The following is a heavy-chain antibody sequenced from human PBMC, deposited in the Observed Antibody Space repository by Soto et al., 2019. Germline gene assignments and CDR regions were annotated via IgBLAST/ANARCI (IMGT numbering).Heavy chain of an antibody. CDR3: ARTLLDYDILTGLRWGTDYSYSSGMDI. D-gene: IGHD3-9*01. J-gene: IGHJ6*02. V-gene: IGHV2-70*01. CDR2: IDWDDDK. Sequence: ASGPTLVNPTQTLTLTCTFSGFSLSTSGMCVSWIRQPPGKALEWLALIDWDDDKYYSTSLKTRLTISKDTSKNQVVLTMTNMDPVDTATYYCARTLLDYDILTGLRWGTDYSYSSGMDIWGQGTTVTVSS. CDR1: GFSLSTSGMC.